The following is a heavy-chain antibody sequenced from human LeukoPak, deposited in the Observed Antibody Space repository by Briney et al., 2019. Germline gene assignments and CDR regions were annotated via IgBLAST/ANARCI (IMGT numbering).Heavy chain of an antibody. CDR1: GGSISSSSYY. D-gene: IGHD4-17*01. Sequence: SETLSLTCTVSGGSISSSSYYWGWIRQPPGKGLEWIGSIYYSGSTYYNPSLKSRVTISVDTSKNQFSLKLSSVTAADTAVYYCVRGLAKGVKTRYYFDYWGQGTLVTVSS. J-gene: IGHJ4*02. CDR2: IYYSGST. V-gene: IGHV4-39*01. CDR3: VRGLAKGVKTRYYFDY.